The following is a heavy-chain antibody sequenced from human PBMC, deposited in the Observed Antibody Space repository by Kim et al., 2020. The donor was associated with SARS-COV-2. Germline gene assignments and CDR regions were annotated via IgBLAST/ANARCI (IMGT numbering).Heavy chain of an antibody. J-gene: IGHJ4*02. CDR3: GRLDFGDDY. V-gene: IGHV3-53*01. CDR1: GFTVSSYV. D-gene: IGHD4-17*01. Sequence: GGSLRLSCAASGFTVSSYVMSWVRQTPGKGLEWVSLIYPDGYPYYADSVKGRFTISRDTSESTLYLQMNSLIADDTAVYYCGRLDFGDDYWGQGTLVTVS. CDR2: IYPDGYP.